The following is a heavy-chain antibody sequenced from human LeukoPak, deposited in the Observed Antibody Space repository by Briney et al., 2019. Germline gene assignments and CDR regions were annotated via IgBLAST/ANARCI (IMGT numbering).Heavy chain of an antibody. CDR3: ARDKVVAPTRLDY. D-gene: IGHD1-26*01. V-gene: IGHV3-7*03. Sequence: GGSLRLSCAASGFTFSSHWMSWVRQAPGKGLEWVANIKEDGSEQHYVETVKGRFTISRDNVKNSLYLQMNSLRAEDTAVYFCARDKVVAPTRLDYWGQGTLVTVSS. CDR1: GFTFSSHW. J-gene: IGHJ4*02. CDR2: IKEDGSEQ.